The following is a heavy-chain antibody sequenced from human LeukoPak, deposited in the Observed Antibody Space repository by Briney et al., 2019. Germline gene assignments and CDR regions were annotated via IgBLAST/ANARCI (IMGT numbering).Heavy chain of an antibody. D-gene: IGHD3-22*01. V-gene: IGHV4-39*07. CDR2: IYDSGRT. CDR1: GDSVSRSDSY. Sequence: SETLSLTCSVSGDSVSRSDSYWDWIRQPPGKGLEWIGTIYDSGRTYYSPSLKSRVIMSVDQSHNQSSLNLRSVTGADAALYYCARGRYYDGSGYLEWGQGTLLNVSS. CDR3: ARGRYYDGSGYLE. J-gene: IGHJ1*01.